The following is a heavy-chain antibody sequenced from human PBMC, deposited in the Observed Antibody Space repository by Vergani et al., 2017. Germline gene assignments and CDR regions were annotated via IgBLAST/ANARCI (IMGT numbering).Heavy chain of an antibody. CDR3: ARRNLEVIAIAGWFDP. Sequence: QVQLVESGGGVVQPGRSLRLSCAASGFTFSSYAMHWVRQAPGKGLEWVAVISYDGSNKYYADSVKGRFTISRDNSKNTLYLQMNSLRAEDTAVYYCARRNLEVIAIAGWFDPWGQGTLVTVSS. CDR2: ISYDGSNK. CDR1: GFTFSSYA. J-gene: IGHJ5*02. V-gene: IGHV3-30*01. D-gene: IGHD2-21*01.